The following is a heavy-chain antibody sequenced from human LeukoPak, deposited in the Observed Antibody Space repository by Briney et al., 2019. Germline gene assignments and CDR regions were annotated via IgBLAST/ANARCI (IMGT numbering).Heavy chain of an antibody. J-gene: IGHJ4*02. CDR1: GGTFSSYA. V-gene: IGHV1-69*05. Sequence: GSSVKVSCKASGGTFSSYAISWVRQAPGQGLEWMGRIIPSFGTANYAQKFQGRVTNTTDESTSTAYMELSSLRSEDTAVYYCARDSGLVSALGFDYWRQGTLVTVPS. CDR2: IIPSFGTA. CDR3: ARDSGLVSALGFDY. D-gene: IGHD6-6*01.